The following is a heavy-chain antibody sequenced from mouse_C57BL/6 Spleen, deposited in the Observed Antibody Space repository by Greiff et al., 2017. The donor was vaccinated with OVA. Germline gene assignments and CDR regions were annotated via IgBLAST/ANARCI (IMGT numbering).Heavy chain of an antibody. V-gene: IGHV14-3*01. CDR1: GFNIKNTY. J-gene: IGHJ1*03. D-gene: IGHD1-1*01. CDR2: IDPANGNT. Sequence: VQLQQSVAELVRPGASVKLSCTASGFNIKNTYMHWVKQRPEQGLEWIGRIDPANGNTKYAPKFQGKATITADTSSTTAYMQLSSLTSEDTAISYCAPHYYGSSYGYCDVWGTGTTVTVSS. CDR3: APHYYGSSYGYCDV.